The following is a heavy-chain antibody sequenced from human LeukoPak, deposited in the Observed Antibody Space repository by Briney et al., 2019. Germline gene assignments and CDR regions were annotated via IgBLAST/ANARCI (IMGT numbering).Heavy chain of an antibody. Sequence: SETLSLTCTVSGGSVSSGNYHWSWIRQPPGKGLEWIGYIYYTGNAKYNPSLKSRVTISADTSQNQFSLRLSSVTAADTAVYYCASVGGAAGFYWGQGTLVTVSS. D-gene: IGHD3-16*01. J-gene: IGHJ4*02. CDR2: IYYTGNA. V-gene: IGHV4-61*01. CDR3: ASVGGAAGFY. CDR1: GGSVSSGNYH.